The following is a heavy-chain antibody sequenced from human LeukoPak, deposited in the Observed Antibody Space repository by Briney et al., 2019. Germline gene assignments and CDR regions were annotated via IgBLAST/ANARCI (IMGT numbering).Heavy chain of an antibody. Sequence: PGGSLRLSCGASGSTVNTNYMSWVRQAPGKGLGGGADIYSGGSRYYAASVKGRFTISRDNSKNTLYLQMNSLRAEDTAVYYCASGRTYYYDSSAYPVPPEDWGQGTLVTVSS. CDR2: IYSGGSR. CDR1: GSTVNTNY. V-gene: IGHV3-53*01. J-gene: IGHJ4*02. D-gene: IGHD3-22*01. CDR3: ASGRTYYYDSSAYPVPPED.